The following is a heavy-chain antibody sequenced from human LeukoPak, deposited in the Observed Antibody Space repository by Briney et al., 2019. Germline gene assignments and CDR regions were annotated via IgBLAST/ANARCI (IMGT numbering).Heavy chain of an antibody. CDR1: GGTFSSYA. J-gene: IGHJ4*02. D-gene: IGHD5-18*01. V-gene: IGHV1-69*13. CDR3: AALNMGYSYGFEVDY. Sequence: SVKVSCTASGGTFSSYAISWVRQAPGQGLEWMGGIIPIFGTANYAQKFQGRVTITADESTSTAYMELSSLRSEDTAVYYCAALNMGYSYGFEVDYWGQGTLVTVSS. CDR2: IIPIFGTA.